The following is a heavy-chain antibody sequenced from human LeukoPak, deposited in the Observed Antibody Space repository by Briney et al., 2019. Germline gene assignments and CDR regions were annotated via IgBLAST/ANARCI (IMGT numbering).Heavy chain of an antibody. CDR1: GFTFSSYA. CDR2: ISGSGGST. V-gene: IGHV3-23*01. CDR3: AKVQDCSSTSCYPISYFDY. Sequence: GGSLRLSCAASGFTFSSYAMSWVRQAPGKGLEWVSVISGSGGSTYYADSVKGRFTISRDNSKNTLYLQMNSLRAEDTAVYYCAKVQDCSSTSCYPISYFDYWGQGTLVTVSS. D-gene: IGHD2-2*01. J-gene: IGHJ4*02.